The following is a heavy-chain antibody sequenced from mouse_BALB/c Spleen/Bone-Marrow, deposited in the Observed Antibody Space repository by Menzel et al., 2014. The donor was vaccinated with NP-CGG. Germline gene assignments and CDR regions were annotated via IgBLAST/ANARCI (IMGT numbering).Heavy chain of an antibody. CDR2: ISYDGSN. Sequence: EVKLQESRPGLVKPSQSLSLTCSVTGYSITSGYYWNWIRQFPGNKLEWMGYISYDGSNNYNPSLKNRISITRDTSKNQFFLKLNSVTTEDTATYYCARDRYFDYWGQGTTLTVSS. CDR3: ARDRYFDY. CDR1: GYSITSGYY. V-gene: IGHV3-6*02. J-gene: IGHJ2*01.